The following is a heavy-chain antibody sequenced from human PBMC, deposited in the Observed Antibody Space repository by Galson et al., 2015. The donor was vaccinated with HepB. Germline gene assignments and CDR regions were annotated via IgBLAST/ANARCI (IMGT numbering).Heavy chain of an antibody. V-gene: IGHV3-30-3*01. CDR1: GFTFSSYA. Sequence: SLRLSCAASGFTFSSYAMHWVRQAPGKGLEWVAVISYDGSNKYYADSVKGRFTLSRDNSKNTLYLQMNSLRAEDTAVYYCARDEGSSWYVVDYFDYWGQGTLVTVSS. D-gene: IGHD6-13*01. J-gene: IGHJ4*02. CDR3: ARDEGSSWYVVDYFDY. CDR2: ISYDGSNK.